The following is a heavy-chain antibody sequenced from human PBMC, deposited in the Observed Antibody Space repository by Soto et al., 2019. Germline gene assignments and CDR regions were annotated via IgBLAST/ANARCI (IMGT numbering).Heavy chain of an antibody. V-gene: IGHV3-30*18. J-gene: IGHJ4*02. CDR3: AKDRYYYDSSGYLDY. D-gene: IGHD3-22*01. Sequence: GGSLRLSCAASGFTFSSYGMHWVRQAPGKGLEWVAVISYDGSNKYYADSVKGRFTISRDNSKNTLYLQMNSLRAEDTAVYYCAKDRYYYDSSGYLDYWGQGTLVTVSS. CDR1: GFTFSSYG. CDR2: ISYDGSNK.